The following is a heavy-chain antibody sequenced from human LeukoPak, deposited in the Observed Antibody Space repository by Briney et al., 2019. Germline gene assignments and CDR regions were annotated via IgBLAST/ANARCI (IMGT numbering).Heavy chain of an antibody. CDR1: GGTFSSYA. CDR2: IIPIFGTA. D-gene: IGHD2-2*01. Sequence: SVKVSCKASGGTFSSYAISWVRQAPGQGLEWMGGIIPIFGTANYAQKFQGRVTITADESTSTAYMELSSLRSEDTAVYYCARVPREDFVIVPAAGGMDVWGQGTTVTVSS. CDR3: ARVPREDFVIVPAAGGMDV. V-gene: IGHV1-69*13. J-gene: IGHJ6*02.